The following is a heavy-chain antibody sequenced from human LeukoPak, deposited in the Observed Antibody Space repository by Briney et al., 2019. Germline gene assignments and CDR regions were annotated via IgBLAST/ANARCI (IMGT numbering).Heavy chain of an antibody. J-gene: IGHJ4*02. CDR1: GFTFSSYW. CDR2: RKQDGSEK. CDR3: ARALAGTIFGVVTYFDY. V-gene: IGHV3-7*01. D-gene: IGHD3-3*01. Sequence: GGSLRLSCAASGFTFSSYWMSWVRQAPGKGLEWVANRKQDGSEKYYVDSVKGRFTISRDNAKNSLYLQMNSLRAEDTAVYYCARALAGTIFGVVTYFDYWGQGTLVTVSS.